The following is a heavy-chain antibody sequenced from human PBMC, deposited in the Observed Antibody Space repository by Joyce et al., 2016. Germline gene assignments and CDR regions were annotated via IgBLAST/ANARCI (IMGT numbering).Heavy chain of an antibody. CDR3: ATRTRNYGYVNY. CDR2: ISHSGSV. CDR1: GDSISSGAYY. J-gene: IGHJ4*02. V-gene: IGHV4-39*01. D-gene: IGHD4-17*01. Sequence: QLQLQESGPGVVKPSETLSLTCTVSGDSISSGAYYWGWSRQSPGKGLDWIGSISHSGSVYYNPSLNSRVNISADTSKTQFYLQMRSVSAADTAVYYCATRTRNYGYVNYWGQGTLVTVSS.